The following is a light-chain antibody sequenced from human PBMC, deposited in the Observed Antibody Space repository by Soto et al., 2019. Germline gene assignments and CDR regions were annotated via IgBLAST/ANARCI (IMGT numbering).Light chain of an antibody. CDR2: EVS. J-gene: IGLJ2*01. Sequence: QSALTQPHSASGSPGQSVTISCTGTSSDVGGYNYVSWYQQYPGKAPKVLIYEVSERPSGVPDRFSGSKSGNTASLTVSGLQPEDEAEYHCSSYAGSKLVFGGGTKLTVL. V-gene: IGLV2-8*01. CDR3: SSYAGSKLV. CDR1: SSDVGGYNY.